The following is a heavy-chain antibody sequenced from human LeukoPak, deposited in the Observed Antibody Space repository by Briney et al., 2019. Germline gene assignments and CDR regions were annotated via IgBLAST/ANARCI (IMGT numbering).Heavy chain of an antibody. J-gene: IGHJ4*02. D-gene: IGHD3-22*01. CDR2: IRYDVSNK. Sequence: GGSLRLSCAASGFTFSSYGMHWVRQAPGKGLEWVAFIRYDVSNKYYADSVKGRFTISRDNSKSTLYLQMNSLRAEDTAVYYCAKGSYDSSGFDLYYFDYWGQGTLVTVSS. CDR3: AKGSYDSSGFDLYYFDY. V-gene: IGHV3-30*02. CDR1: GFTFSSYG.